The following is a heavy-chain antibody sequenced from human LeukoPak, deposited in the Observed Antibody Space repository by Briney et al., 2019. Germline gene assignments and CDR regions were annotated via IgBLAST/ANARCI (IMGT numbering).Heavy chain of an antibody. D-gene: IGHD6-19*01. CDR2: IKSKTDGGTT. J-gene: IGHJ6*03. CDR3: TTGIAVAGTKYYYYYYMDV. V-gene: IGHV3-15*01. Sequence: PGGSLRLSCAASGFTFSNAWMSWVRQAPGKGLEWVGRIKSKTDGGTTDYAAPVKGRFTISRDDSKNTLYLQMNSLKTEDTAVYYCTTGIAVAGTKYYYYYYMDVWGKGTTVTVSS. CDR1: GFTFSNAW.